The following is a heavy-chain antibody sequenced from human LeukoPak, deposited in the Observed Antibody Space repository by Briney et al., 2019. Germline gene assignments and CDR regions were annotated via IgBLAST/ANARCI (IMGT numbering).Heavy chain of an antibody. J-gene: IGHJ5*02. Sequence: GGSLRLSCAASGFTVSSNYMSWVRQAPGKGLEWVSVIYSGGSTYYADSVKGRFTISRDNSKNALYLQMNSLRAEDTAVYYCARELSGQFDPWGQGTLVTVSS. CDR1: GFTVSSNY. CDR2: IYSGGST. V-gene: IGHV3-66*01. D-gene: IGHD6-19*01. CDR3: ARELSGQFDP.